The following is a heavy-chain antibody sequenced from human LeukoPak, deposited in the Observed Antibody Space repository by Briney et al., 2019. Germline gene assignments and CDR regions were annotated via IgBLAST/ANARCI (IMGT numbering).Heavy chain of an antibody. V-gene: IGHV4-30-4*01. Sequence: SETLSLTCTVSGGSISSGDYYWSWIRQPPGKGLEWIGYIYYSGSTYYNPSLKSRVTISVDTSKNQFSLKLSSVTAADTAVYYCDRVSSSWPTPYYIDYWGQGTLVTVYS. CDR3: DRVSSSWPTPYYIDY. J-gene: IGHJ4*02. CDR1: GGSISSGDYY. CDR2: IYYSGST. D-gene: IGHD6-13*01.